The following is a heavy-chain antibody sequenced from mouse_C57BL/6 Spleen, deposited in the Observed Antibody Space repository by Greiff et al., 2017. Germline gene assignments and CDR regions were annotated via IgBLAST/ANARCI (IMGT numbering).Heavy chain of an antibody. D-gene: IGHD4-1*01. CDR3: ARCPSGTGAMDY. CDR1: GYTFTDYY. Sequence: VQLKQSGPVLVKPGASVKMSCKASGYTFTDYYMNWVKQSHGKSLEWIGVINPYNGGTSYNQKFKGKATLTVDKSSSTAYMELNSLTSEDSAVYYCARCPSGTGAMDYWGQGTSVTVSS. V-gene: IGHV1-19*01. J-gene: IGHJ4*01. CDR2: INPYNGGT.